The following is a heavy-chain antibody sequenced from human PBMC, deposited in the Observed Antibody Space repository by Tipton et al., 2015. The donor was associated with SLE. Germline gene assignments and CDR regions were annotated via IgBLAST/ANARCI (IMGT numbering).Heavy chain of an antibody. CDR1: IDSVSGVGW. CDR2: ISDVGNI. D-gene: IGHD6-19*01. J-gene: IGHJ1*01. Sequence: TLSLTCVVSIDSVSGVGWWSWVRQPPGKGLEWIGEISDVGNINYASSLKSRITLSLDASQRRCSLNLRSVTAADTAMYYCARDGSQWLAAYFHHWGQGTLVTVSS. V-gene: IGHV4-4*02. CDR3: ARDGSQWLAAYFHH.